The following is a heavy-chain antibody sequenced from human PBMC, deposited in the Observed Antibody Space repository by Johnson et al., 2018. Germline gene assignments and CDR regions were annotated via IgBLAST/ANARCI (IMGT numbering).Heavy chain of an antibody. CDR1: GFTFSTYA. J-gene: IGHJ1*01. CDR3: AKDDRPTLRPAAYFQH. Sequence: QVRLVQSGGGVVQPGRSLRLSCAASGFTFSTYAMHWVRQAPGKGLEWVSVISYDESNKDYADSVKGRFTISRDNSKNTLYLEMNSLRVEDTAVYYCAKDDRPTLRPAAYFQHWGQGTLVTVSS. CDR2: ISYDESNK. V-gene: IGHV3-30*18. D-gene: IGHD2-15*01.